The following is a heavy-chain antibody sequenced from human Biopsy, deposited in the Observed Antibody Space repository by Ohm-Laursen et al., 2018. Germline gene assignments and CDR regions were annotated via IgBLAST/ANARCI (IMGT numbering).Heavy chain of an antibody. CDR1: GGTFSSFG. V-gene: IGHV1-69*13. D-gene: IGHD1-1*01. Sequence: SVKVSCKAPGGTFSSFGISWVRQAPGQGLEWMGEINSMFGTTNYAQTFQGRVTITADESTSTAYMEVSSLRSEDTAVYYCAKRGVERGRPLAYWGQGTLVTVSS. CDR2: INSMFGTT. CDR3: AKRGVERGRPLAY. J-gene: IGHJ4*02.